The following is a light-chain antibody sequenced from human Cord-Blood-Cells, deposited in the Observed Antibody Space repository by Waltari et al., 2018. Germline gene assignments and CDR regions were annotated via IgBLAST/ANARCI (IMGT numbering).Light chain of an antibody. J-gene: IGKJ1*01. CDR3: QQYYSTPRT. CDR1: QSVLYSANNKNY. V-gene: IGKV4-1*01. Sequence: DIVMTQSPDALAVSLREGAPITCKSSQSVLYSANNKNYLAWYQQKPGQPAKLLIYWASTRESGVPDRFSGSGSGTDFTLTISSLQAEDVAVYYCQQYYSTPRTFGQGTKVEIK. CDR2: WAS.